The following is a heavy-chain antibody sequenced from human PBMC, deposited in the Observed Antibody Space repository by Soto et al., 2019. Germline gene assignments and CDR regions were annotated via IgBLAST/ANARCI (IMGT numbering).Heavy chain of an antibody. D-gene: IGHD6-13*01. CDR3: ARLPVGNSRYYFDF. CDR1: GFTFSTYW. J-gene: IGHJ4*02. V-gene: IGHV3-7*01. Sequence: GGSLRLSCAASGFTFSTYWMSWVRQTPGKGLEWVANIKPDGSNKYHVESVKGRFTISRDNAQNSLDLQMNSLRADDTAVYYCARLPVGNSRYYFDFWGQGTLVTVSS. CDR2: IKPDGSNK.